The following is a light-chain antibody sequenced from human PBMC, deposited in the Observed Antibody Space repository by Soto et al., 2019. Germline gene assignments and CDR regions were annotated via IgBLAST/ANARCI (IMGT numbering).Light chain of an antibody. J-gene: IGLJ1*01. V-gene: IGLV2-14*01. CDR2: EIS. Sequence: QSVLTQPASVSGSPGQSITISCTGTSSDVGGYNYVSWYQQHPGKAPKLMIYEISNRPSGVSNRFSGYKSGNTASLTISGLQAEDEADYYCSSYTTSNTLIFGTGTKMTVL. CDR3: SSYTTSNTLI. CDR1: SSDVGGYNY.